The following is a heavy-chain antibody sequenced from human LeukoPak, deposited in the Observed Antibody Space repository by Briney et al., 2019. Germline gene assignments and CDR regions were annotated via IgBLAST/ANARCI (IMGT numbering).Heavy chain of an antibody. D-gene: IGHD2-2*01. V-gene: IGHV1-18*01. CDR3: ARGPYCSSTSCINWYYYYMDV. CDR1: GYTFTSYG. J-gene: IGHJ6*03. CDR2: ISAYNGNT. Sequence: GASVKVSCKASGYTFTSYGISWVRQAPGQGLEWMGWISAYNGNTNYAQKLQGRVTMTTDTSTSTAYMELRSLRSDDTAVYYCARGPYCSSTSCINWYYYYMDVWGEGTTVTVSS.